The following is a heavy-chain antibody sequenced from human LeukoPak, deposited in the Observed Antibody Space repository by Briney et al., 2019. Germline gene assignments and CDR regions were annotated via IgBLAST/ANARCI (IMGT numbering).Heavy chain of an antibody. Sequence: GGSLRLSCAASGFTVSSNYMSWVRQAPGKGLEWVSALSNGGGYMYYADSVKGRFTISRDNAQNSLYLQMDSLTPEDTAVYYCARAGLYSGSGLDFWGQGTLVSVSS. V-gene: IGHV3-21*01. CDR3: ARAGLYSGSGLDF. J-gene: IGHJ4*02. CDR1: GFTVSSNY. D-gene: IGHD5-12*01. CDR2: LSNGGGYM.